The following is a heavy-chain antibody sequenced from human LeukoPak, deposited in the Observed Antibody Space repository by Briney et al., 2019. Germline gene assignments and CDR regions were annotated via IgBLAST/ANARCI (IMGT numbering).Heavy chain of an antibody. CDR1: GYTFTGYY. D-gene: IGHD4-17*01. V-gene: IGHV1-2*02. CDR3: ARDLHTVTISEYFQH. J-gene: IGHJ1*01. Sequence: ASVKVSFKASGYTFTGYYMHWVRQAPGQGLEWMGWTNPNSGGTNYAQKFQGRVTMTRDTSISTAYMELSRLRSDDTAVYYCARDLHTVTISEYFQHWGQGTLVTVSS. CDR2: TNPNSGGT.